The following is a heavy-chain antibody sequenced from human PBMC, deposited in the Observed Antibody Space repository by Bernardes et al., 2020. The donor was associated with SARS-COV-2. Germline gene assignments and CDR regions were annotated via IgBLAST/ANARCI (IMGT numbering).Heavy chain of an antibody. J-gene: IGHJ4*02. CDR1: GFTFSSYG. CDR2: IWYDGSNK. V-gene: IGHV3-33*01. Sequence: GGSLRLSCAASGFTFSSYGMHWVRQAPGKGLEWVAVIWYDGSNKYYADSVKGRFTISRDNSKNTLYLQMNSLRAEDTAVYYCARDYYYGSGTPVMAYWGQGTLVTVSS. CDR3: ARDYYYGSGTPVMAY. D-gene: IGHD3-10*01.